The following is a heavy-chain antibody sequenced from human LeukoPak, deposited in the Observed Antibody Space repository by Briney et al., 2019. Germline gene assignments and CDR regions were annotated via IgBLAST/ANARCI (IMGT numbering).Heavy chain of an antibody. CDR1: GGSISSSSYY. J-gene: IGHJ4*02. V-gene: IGHV4-39*07. CDR3: ARGPTYYYGSGSYYMN. D-gene: IGHD3-10*01. CDR2: IYYSGST. Sequence: SETLSLTCTVSGGSISSSSYYWGWIRQPPGKGLEWIGSIYYSGSTYYNPSLKSRVTISVDTSKNQFSLKLSSVTAADTAVYYCARGPTYYYGSGSYYMNWGQGTLVTVSS.